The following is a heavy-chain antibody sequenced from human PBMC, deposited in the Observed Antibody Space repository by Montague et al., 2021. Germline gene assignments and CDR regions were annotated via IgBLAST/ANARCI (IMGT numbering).Heavy chain of an antibody. CDR2: ISYDGSNK. V-gene: IGHV3-30-3*01. CDR1: GFTFSSYA. D-gene: IGHD2-15*01. CDR3: ARSLTIGLLAAYFQH. Sequence: SLRLSCEASGFTFSSYALHWVRQAPVKGLEWVAVISYDGSNKYYSDSVKGRFTISRDNSKNTLYLKMNCMRAEDTAVYYCARSLTIGLLAAYFQHWGHGTLVTVSS. J-gene: IGHJ1*01.